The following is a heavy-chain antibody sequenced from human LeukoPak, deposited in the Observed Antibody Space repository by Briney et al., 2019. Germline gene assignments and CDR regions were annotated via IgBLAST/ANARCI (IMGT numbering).Heavy chain of an antibody. D-gene: IGHD3-22*01. J-gene: IGHJ4*02. V-gene: IGHV3-21*01. CDR3: ARGYDSSGYFLGY. Sequence: GGSLRLSCAASGFTFSSSSMTWVRQAPGKGLEWVSSISSSSSYIYYADSVKGRFTISRDNAKNSLYLQMNSLRAEDTAVYYCARGYDSSGYFLGYWGQGTLVTVSS. CDR2: ISSSSSYI. CDR1: GFTFSSSS.